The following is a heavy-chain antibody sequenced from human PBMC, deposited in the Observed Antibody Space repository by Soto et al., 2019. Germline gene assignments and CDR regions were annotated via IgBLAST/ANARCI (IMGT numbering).Heavy chain of an antibody. CDR2: LSAFNGDT. V-gene: IGHV1-18*01. Sequence: QVQLVQSGAEVKKPGASVKVSCKASGFTFTRYGISWARQAPGQGLEWMGWLSAFNGDTKYAQRLQGRVPMTTDTSTDTAHMELRSLRSDDTAVYYCAKDRPSSGLRGTNYWGQGTLVSVSS. CDR1: GFTFTRYG. J-gene: IGHJ4*02. CDR3: AKDRPSSGLRGTNY. D-gene: IGHD6-19*01.